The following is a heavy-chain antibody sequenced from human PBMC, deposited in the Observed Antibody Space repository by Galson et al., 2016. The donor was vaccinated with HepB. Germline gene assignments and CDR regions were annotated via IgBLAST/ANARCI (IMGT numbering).Heavy chain of an antibody. CDR2: ISFDGNTK. CDR1: GFTFSSYDTYDSYA. Sequence: SLRLSCAASGFTFSSYDTYDSYAMHWVRQAPGKGLEWVAVISFDGNTKYYADSVTGRFTISRDNSKNTLYLQMNSLRAEDTAVYYCARDRQLVGDDAFDIWGQGTMVTVSS. J-gene: IGHJ3*02. V-gene: IGHV3-30-3*01. D-gene: IGHD6-13*01. CDR3: ARDRQLVGDDAFDI.